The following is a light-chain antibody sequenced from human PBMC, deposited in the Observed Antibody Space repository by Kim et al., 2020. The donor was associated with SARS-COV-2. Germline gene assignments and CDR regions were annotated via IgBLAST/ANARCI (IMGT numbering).Light chain of an antibody. CDR3: QVWDSSSDPNWV. CDR2: YDS. CDR1: NIGSKS. J-gene: IGLJ3*02. V-gene: IGLV3-21*04. Sequence: PGKTARITCGGKNIGSKSVHWYQQKPGQAPVLVIYYDSDRPSGIPERFSGSNSGNTATLTISRVEAGDEADYYCQVWDSSSDPNWVFGGGTKLTVL.